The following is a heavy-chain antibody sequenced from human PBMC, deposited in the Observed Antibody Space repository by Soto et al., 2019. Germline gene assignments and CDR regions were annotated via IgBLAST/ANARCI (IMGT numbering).Heavy chain of an antibody. V-gene: IGHV1-18*01. D-gene: IGHD6-19*01. Sequence: QVQLMQSGAEVKKPGASVKVSCKASGYTFTSYGISWVRQAPGQGLEWIGWISAYNGNTNYAQKLQGRVTMTTDTSTSTAYMELRSLRSDDTAVYYCARRGGNRIAVAGTDPYDYWGQGTLVTVSS. CDR1: GYTFTSYG. J-gene: IGHJ4*02. CDR2: ISAYNGNT. CDR3: ARRGGNRIAVAGTDPYDY.